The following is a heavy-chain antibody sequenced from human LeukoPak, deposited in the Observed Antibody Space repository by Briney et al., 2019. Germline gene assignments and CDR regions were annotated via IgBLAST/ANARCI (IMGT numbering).Heavy chain of an antibody. CDR3: ARSDGYGLVGI. Sequence: SETLSLTCAASGASISGSGYYLGWIRQPPGKGLEWIGNIYYTGSTYYNASLQSRVTISIDTSKNQFSLRLNSVTAADTAVYYCARSDGYGLVGIWGQGTMVTVSS. CDR1: GASISGSGYY. V-gene: IGHV4-39*07. CDR2: IYYTGST. D-gene: IGHD3-10*01. J-gene: IGHJ3*02.